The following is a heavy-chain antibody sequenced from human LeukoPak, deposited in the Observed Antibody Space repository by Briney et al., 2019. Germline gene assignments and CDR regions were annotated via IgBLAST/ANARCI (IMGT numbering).Heavy chain of an antibody. J-gene: IGHJ4*02. Sequence: GGSLRLSCAASGFTVSGNYMSWARQAPGKGLEWVSVIYGGGSTSYADSVKGRFTISRDNSKNTLYLQMNSLRAEDTAVYYCARGRGAYYFDYWGQGTLVTVSS. CDR2: IYGGGST. V-gene: IGHV3-53*01. D-gene: IGHD3-10*01. CDR3: ARGRGAYYFDY. CDR1: GFTVSGNY.